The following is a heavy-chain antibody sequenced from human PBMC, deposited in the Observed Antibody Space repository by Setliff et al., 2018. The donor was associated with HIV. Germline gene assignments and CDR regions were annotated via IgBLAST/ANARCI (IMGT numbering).Heavy chain of an antibody. Sequence: ASVKVSCKASGYTFTNYDINWVRQSPGQGLEWLGWMNPNSGRAGSAQMFQGRLTMTRDTSASAAYMDLSSLRSEDTAVYYCARIWGIPPLYYFDYWGQGTLVTVSS. CDR1: GYTFTNYD. D-gene: IGHD3-16*01. CDR3: ARIWGIPPLYYFDY. CDR2: MNPNSGRA. V-gene: IGHV1-8*02. J-gene: IGHJ4*02.